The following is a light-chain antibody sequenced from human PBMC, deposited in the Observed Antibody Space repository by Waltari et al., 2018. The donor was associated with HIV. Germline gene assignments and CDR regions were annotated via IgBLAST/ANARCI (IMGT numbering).Light chain of an antibody. J-gene: IGLJ2*01. V-gene: IGLV2-8*01. CDR3: SSYAGGNNLV. CDR2: EAT. CDR1: SSDVGGYNF. Sequence: QSALTQPPSASGSPGQSVTISCTGTSSDVGGYNFVSWYKQHPGKAPKLLIFEATTLPSGVPARFSGARTGNTASLTGSGLQADDEGDYYCSSYAGGNNLVFGGGTKLTVL.